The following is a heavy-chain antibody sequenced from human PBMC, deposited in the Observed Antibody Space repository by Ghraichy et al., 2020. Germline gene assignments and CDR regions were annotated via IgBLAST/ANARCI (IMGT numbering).Heavy chain of an antibody. Sequence: SETLSLTCAVYGGSFSGYYWSWIRKPPGKGLEWIGEINHSGSTNYNPSLKSRVTISVDTSKNQFSLKLSSVTAADTAVYYCARVLRVWGSYRYTTWGQGTLVTVSS. D-gene: IGHD3-16*02. CDR3: ARVLRVWGSYRYTT. J-gene: IGHJ4*02. CDR1: GGSFSGYY. CDR2: INHSGST. V-gene: IGHV4-34*01.